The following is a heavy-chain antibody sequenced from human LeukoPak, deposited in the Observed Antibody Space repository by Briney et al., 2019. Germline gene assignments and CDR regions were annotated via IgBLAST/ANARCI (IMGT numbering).Heavy chain of an antibody. D-gene: IGHD6-6*01. CDR1: GFTFSSYA. CDR3: AKDKFGGSSSYFDY. J-gene: IGHJ4*02. V-gene: IGHV3-23*01. Sequence: PGGSLRLSCAASGFTFSSYAMSWVRQAPGKGLEWVSAISGSGGSTYYADSVKGRFTISRDNSKNTLYLQIHSLRAEDTAVYYCAKDKFGGSSSYFDYWGQGTLVTVSS. CDR2: ISGSGGST.